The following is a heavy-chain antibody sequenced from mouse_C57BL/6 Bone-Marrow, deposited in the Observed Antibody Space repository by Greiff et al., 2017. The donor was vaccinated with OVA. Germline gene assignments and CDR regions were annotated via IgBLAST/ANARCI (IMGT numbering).Heavy chain of an antibody. D-gene: IGHD1-1*01. V-gene: IGHV1-64*01. CDR3: ARADYYGSSYDAMDY. Sequence: QVQLQQPGAELVKPGASVKLSCKASGYTFTSYWMHWVKQRPGQGLEWIGMIHPNSGSTNYNEKFKSKATLTAEKSSSTAYMQLSSLTSEDSAVYFCARADYYGSSYDAMDYWGQGTSVTVSS. J-gene: IGHJ4*01. CDR2: IHPNSGST. CDR1: GYTFTSYW.